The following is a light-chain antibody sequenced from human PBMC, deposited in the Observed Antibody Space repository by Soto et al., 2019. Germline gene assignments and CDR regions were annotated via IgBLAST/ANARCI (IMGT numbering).Light chain of an antibody. CDR1: QTISTW. J-gene: IGKJ1*01. CDR2: DAS. CDR3: QQYTNTNNPWM. V-gene: IGKV1-5*01. Sequence: DIQVTQSPPAPSASVGDRVTITSRASQTISTWMAWYQQKPGKAPKLLVYDASTLQSGVASRFSGSGSGTEFTLIISGLQPDDSATYYCQQYTNTNNPWMFGQGTKVDI.